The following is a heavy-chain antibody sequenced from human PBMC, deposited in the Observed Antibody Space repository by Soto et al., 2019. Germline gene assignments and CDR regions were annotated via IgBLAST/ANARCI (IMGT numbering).Heavy chain of an antibody. CDR1: GGTFSSYA. V-gene: IGHV1-69*13. J-gene: IGHJ6*02. CDR2: IIPIFGTA. Sequence: SVKVSCKASGGTFSSYAISWVRQAPGQGLEWMGGIIPIFGTANYAQKFQGRVTITADESTSTAYMELSSLRSEDTAVYYCASKGFVVVPAALAHYYYYGMDVWGQGTTVTVSS. D-gene: IGHD2-2*01. CDR3: ASKGFVVVPAALAHYYYYGMDV.